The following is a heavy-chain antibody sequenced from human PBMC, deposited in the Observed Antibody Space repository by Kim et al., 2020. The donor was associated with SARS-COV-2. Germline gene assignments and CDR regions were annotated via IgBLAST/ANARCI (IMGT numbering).Heavy chain of an antibody. V-gene: IGHV4-39*07. J-gene: IGHJ4*02. CDR1: GDSISRSSYY. D-gene: IGHD6-19*01. Sequence: SETLSLTCTVSGDSISRSSYYWGWIRQPPGKGLEWIGIVYKSGSTYYNPSLRSRVTISVDTSKNQFSLILRSVTAADTAVYYCARDPQWQGDWGQGTLVT. CDR2: VYKSGST. CDR3: ARDPQWQGD.